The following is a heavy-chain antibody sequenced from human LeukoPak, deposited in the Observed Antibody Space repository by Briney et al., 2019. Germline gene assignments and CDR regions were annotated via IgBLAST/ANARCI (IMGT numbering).Heavy chain of an antibody. CDR3: ARALPGNAPYPLDY. V-gene: IGHV3-7*01. CDR2: IKQDGSEQ. J-gene: IGHJ4*02. Sequence: GGSLRLSCAASGFTFSSYWMSWVRQAPGKGLEWVANIKQDGSEQYSVDSVKGRFTISRDNAKNSLSQQMNSLRAEDTAVYYCARALPGNAPYPLDYWGQGTLVTVSS. CDR1: GFTFSSYW.